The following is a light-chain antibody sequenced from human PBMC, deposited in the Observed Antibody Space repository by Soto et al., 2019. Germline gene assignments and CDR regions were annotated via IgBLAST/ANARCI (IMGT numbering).Light chain of an antibody. CDR2: AAS. Sequence: DIQMTQSPSSLSASVGDRVTITCRASQGISNYLAWYQQKPGKVPKLLIYAASTLQSGVPSRFSGSGSGTDCTLIISSQQPEDVATYYCQKYNSAPWTFGQGTKVEIK. CDR1: QGISNY. J-gene: IGKJ1*01. CDR3: QKYNSAPWT. V-gene: IGKV1-27*01.